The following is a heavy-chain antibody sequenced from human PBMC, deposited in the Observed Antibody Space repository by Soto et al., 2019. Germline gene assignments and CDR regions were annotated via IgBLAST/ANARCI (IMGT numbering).Heavy chain of an antibody. J-gene: IGHJ6*02. Sequence: PSETLSLTCTVSGGSISSSSYYWGWIRQPPGKGLEWIGSIYYSGSTYYNPSLKSRVTIFVDMSKNQFSLKLSSVTAADTAVYYCARASSSSWYIDYYYGMDVWGQGTTVHVSS. CDR1: GGSISSSSYY. CDR3: ARASSSSWYIDYYYGMDV. V-gene: IGHV4-39*01. CDR2: IYYSGST. D-gene: IGHD6-13*01.